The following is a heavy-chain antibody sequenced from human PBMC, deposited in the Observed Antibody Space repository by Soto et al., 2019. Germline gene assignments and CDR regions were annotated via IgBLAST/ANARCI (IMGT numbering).Heavy chain of an antibody. D-gene: IGHD1-7*01. CDR2: IYYSGST. Sequence: PSETLSLTCTVSGGSISSGGYCWSWIRQHPGKGLEWIGYIYYSGSTYYNPSLKSRVTISVDTSKNQFSLKLSSVTAADTAVYYCARGSLELRGDNWFDPWGQGTLVTVSS. CDR1: GGSISSGGYC. J-gene: IGHJ5*02. CDR3: ARGSLELRGDNWFDP. V-gene: IGHV4-31*03.